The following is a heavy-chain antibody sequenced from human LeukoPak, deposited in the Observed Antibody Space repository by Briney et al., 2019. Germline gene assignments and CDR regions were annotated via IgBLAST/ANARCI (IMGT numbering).Heavy chain of an antibody. CDR1: GGSISSYY. CDR3: ARFFGTGSGYLEYYFDY. D-gene: IGHD5-12*01. V-gene: IGHV4-59*01. J-gene: IGHJ4*02. Sequence: SETLSLTCTVSGGSISSYYWSWIRQPPGKGLEWIGYIYYSGSTNYNPSLKSRVTISVDTSKNQFSLKLSSVTAADTAVYYCARFFGTGSGYLEYYFDYWGQGTLVTVSS. CDR2: IYYSGST.